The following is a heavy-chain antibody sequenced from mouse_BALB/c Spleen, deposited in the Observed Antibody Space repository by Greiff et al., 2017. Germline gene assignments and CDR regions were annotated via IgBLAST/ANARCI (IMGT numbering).Heavy chain of an antibody. CDR2: ISSGGGNT. CDR1: GFTFSSYT. V-gene: IGHV5-9*03. Sequence: EVQLVESGGGLVKPGGSLKLSCAASGFTFSSYTMSWVRQTPEKRLEWVATISSGGGNTYYPDSVKGRFTISRDNAKNNLYLQMSSLRSEDTALYYCARAYRYDRAFAYWGQGTLVTVSA. D-gene: IGHD2-14*01. J-gene: IGHJ3*01. CDR3: ARAYRYDRAFAY.